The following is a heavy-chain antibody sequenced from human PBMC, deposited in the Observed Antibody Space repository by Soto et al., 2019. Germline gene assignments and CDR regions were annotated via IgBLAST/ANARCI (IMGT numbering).Heavy chain of an antibody. J-gene: IGHJ3*01. CDR3: AKRAFDYDSSGAYSQSGAFDF. V-gene: IGHV3-23*01. D-gene: IGHD3-22*01. Sequence: GGSLRLSCAATGFTFRSYAMGGVRQAPGKGLEWVSVISGSGVSIDYADSVRGRFTISRDNSKNTLYLQMSRLRAEDTAVYFCAKRAFDYDSSGAYSQSGAFDFWGQGTKVTVSS. CDR2: ISGSGVSI. CDR1: GFTFRSYA.